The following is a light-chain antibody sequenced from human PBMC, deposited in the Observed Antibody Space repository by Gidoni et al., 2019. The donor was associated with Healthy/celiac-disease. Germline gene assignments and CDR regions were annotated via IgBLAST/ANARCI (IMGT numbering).Light chain of an antibody. CDR3: QKYNSAPQLT. J-gene: IGKJ4*01. CDR2: AAS. CDR1: QGISNY. Sequence: DIQMTQSPSSLSASVGDRVTITCRASQGISNYLALYQQKPGKVPKLLIYAASTLQSVVPSRFSGSGSGTDFTLTISSLQPEDVATYYCQKYNSAPQLTFGGGTKVEIK. V-gene: IGKV1-27*01.